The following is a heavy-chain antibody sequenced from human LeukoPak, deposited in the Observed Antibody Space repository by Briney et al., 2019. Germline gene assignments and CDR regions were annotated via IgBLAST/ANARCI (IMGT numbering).Heavy chain of an antibody. CDR1: GYTFTSYA. V-gene: IGHV1-3*01. D-gene: IGHD2-2*01. Sequence: ASVKVSCKASGYTFTSYAMHWVRQAPGQRLEWMGWINAGNGNTKYSQRFQGRVTITRDTSASTAYMELSSLRSEDTAVYYCARAQFKTDIVVVPAAMSHWGQGTLVTVSS. J-gene: IGHJ4*02. CDR2: INAGNGNT. CDR3: ARAQFKTDIVVVPAAMSH.